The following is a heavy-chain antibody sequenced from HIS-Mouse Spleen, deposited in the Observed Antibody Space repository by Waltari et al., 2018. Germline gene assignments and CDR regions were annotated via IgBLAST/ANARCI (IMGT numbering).Heavy chain of an antibody. D-gene: IGHD6-13*01. CDR2: RNTDSGNT. Sequence: QVQLVQSGAEVKKPGASVKVSCKASGYTFTSYDINWVRQATGQGLEWMGWRNTDSGNTGYAQKFQGRVTMTRNTSISTAYMELSSLRSEDTAVYYCARGEIAADWFDPWGQGTLVTVSS. CDR1: GYTFTSYD. J-gene: IGHJ5*02. CDR3: ARGEIAADWFDP. V-gene: IGHV1-8*01.